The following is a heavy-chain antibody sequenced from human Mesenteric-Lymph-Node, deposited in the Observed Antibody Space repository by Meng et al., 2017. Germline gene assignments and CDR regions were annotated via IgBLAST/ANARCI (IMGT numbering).Heavy chain of an antibody. Sequence: SETLSLTCAVYGGSFSGYYWSWIRQPPGKGLEWIGEINHSGSTNYNPSLKSRVTISVDTSKNQFSRKLSSVTAADTAVYYCARVVVDTAMFRTLDYWGQGTLVTVS. CDR1: GGSFSGYY. D-gene: IGHD5-18*01. V-gene: IGHV4-34*01. CDR2: INHSGST. CDR3: ARVVVDTAMFRTLDY. J-gene: IGHJ4*02.